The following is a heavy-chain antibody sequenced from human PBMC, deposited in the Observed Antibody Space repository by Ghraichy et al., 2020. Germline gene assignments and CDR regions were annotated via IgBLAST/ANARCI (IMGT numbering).Heavy chain of an antibody. CDR3: ARTPSGSYGQGDY. D-gene: IGHD1-26*01. CDR1: GGSISLYY. V-gene: IGHV4-59*01. J-gene: IGHJ4*02. CDR2: IYYSGST. Sequence: SETLSLTCTVSGGSISLYYWSWIRQPPGKGLEWIGYIYYSGSTNYNPSLKSRVTISVDTSKNQFSLKLSSVTAADTAVYYCARTPSGSYGQGDYWCQGTLVTVSS.